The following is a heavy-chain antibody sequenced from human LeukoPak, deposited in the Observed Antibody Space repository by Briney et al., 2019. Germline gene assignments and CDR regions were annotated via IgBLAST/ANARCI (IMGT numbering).Heavy chain of an antibody. CDR3: ARDRHYDSSGYLR. Sequence: GGSLRLSCAGSGFSFSSYGMHWVRQAPGKGLEWMAFIRSDGSNKYYADSVKGRFTISRDNAKNSLYLQMNSLRAEDTAVYYCARDRHYDSSGYLRWGQGTLVTVSS. CDR2: IRSDGSNK. J-gene: IGHJ4*02. V-gene: IGHV3-30*02. D-gene: IGHD3-22*01. CDR1: GFSFSSYG.